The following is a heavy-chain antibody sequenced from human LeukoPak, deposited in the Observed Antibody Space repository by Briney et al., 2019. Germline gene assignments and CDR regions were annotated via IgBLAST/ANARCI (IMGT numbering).Heavy chain of an antibody. CDR2: TNSGGGTT. V-gene: IGHV3-23*01. D-gene: IGHD2-21*01. J-gene: IGHJ4*02. CDR1: GFTFSSYA. CDR3: AKPGDTSQYFFDY. Sequence: GGSLRLSCAASGFTFSSYAMSWVRQPPEKGLEWVSVTNSGGGTTFNADSVKGRFTISRDNSKNTLYLQMNSLRAEDTAIYYCAKPGDTSQYFFDYWGQGTLVTVSS.